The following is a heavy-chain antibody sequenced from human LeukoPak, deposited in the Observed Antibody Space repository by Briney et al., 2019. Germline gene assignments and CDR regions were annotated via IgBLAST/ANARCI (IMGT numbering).Heavy chain of an antibody. D-gene: IGHD5-12*01. V-gene: IGHV3-53*01. CDR2: IYSGGST. Sequence: GRSLRLSCAASGFTFSSYAMHWVRQAPGKGLEWVSVIYSGGSTYYADSVKGRFTISRDNSKNTLYLQMNSLRAEDTAVYYCARDGWGYSGYDFWGQGTLVTVSS. CDR3: ARDGWGYSGYDF. J-gene: IGHJ4*02. CDR1: GFTFSSYA.